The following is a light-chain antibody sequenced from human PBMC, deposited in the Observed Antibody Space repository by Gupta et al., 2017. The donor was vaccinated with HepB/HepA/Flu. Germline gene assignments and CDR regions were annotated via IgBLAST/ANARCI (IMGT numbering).Light chain of an antibody. V-gene: IGKV1-17*01. J-gene: IGKJ2*01. CDR1: QDIRKS. Sequence: VTQSPSSLSASVGDRVTITCRASQDIRKSLAWYEQKPGRVPKRLIYASSRLQSGVPSRFSGGGSGTEFTLTINSLQPEDFGSYYCQQHYSSPYTFGQGTKLEIK. CDR2: ASS. CDR3: QQHYSSPYT.